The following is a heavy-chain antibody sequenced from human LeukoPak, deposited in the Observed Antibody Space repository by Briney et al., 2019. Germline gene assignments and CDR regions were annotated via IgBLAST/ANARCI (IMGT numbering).Heavy chain of an antibody. J-gene: IGHJ4*02. CDR3: AKVGAVGATRYFDY. CDR1: GFTLRSYA. D-gene: IGHD1-26*01. V-gene: IGHV3-23*01. Sequence: PGGSLRLSCAAPGFTLRSYAMSWARQAPGKGLEWVSVISSSGGGTYYADSVRGRFTISRDNSRNTLFLRMNDLRAEDTAVYHCAKVGAVGATRYFDYWGQGTLVTVSS. CDR2: ISSSGGGT.